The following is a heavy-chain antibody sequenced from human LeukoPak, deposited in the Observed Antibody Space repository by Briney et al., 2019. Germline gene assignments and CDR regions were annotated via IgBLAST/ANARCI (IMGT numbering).Heavy chain of an antibody. D-gene: IGHD6-13*01. J-gene: IGHJ6*03. Sequence: RASVKVSCKASGYTFTSYDINWVRQATGQGLEWMGWMNPNSGNTGYAQKFQGRVTMTRNTSISTAYMELSSLRSEDTAVYYCARGVSIAAAGTHYYYYMDVWGKGTTVTISS. V-gene: IGHV1-8*01. CDR2: MNPNSGNT. CDR3: ARGVSIAAAGTHYYYYMDV. CDR1: GYTFTSYD.